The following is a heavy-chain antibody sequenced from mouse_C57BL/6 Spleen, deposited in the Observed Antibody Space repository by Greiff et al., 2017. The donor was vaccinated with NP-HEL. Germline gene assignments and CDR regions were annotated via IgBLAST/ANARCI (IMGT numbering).Heavy chain of an antibody. CDR3: TRGNTVVATDFDY. CDR1: GYTFTDYE. Sequence: QVQLQQSGAELVRPGASVTLSCKASGYTFTDYEMHWVKQTPVHGLEWIGAIDPETGGTAYNQKFKGKAILTADKSSSTAYMELRSLTSEDSAVYYSTRGNTVVATDFDYWGQGTTLTVSS. V-gene: IGHV1-15*01. CDR2: IDPETGGT. J-gene: IGHJ2*01. D-gene: IGHD1-1*01.